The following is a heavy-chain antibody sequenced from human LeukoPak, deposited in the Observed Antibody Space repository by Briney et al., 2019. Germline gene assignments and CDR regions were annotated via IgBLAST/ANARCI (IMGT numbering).Heavy chain of an antibody. V-gene: IGHV3-21*01. CDR2: ISSSSSYI. D-gene: IGHD2-21*02. CDR3: AGLTAINYYYYGMDV. Sequence: GGSLRLSCAASGFTFSSYSMNWVRQAPGKGLEWVSSISSSSSYIYYADSVKGRFTISRDNAKNSLYLQMNSLRAEDTAVYYCAGLTAINYYYYGMDVWGQGTTVTVSS. J-gene: IGHJ6*02. CDR1: GFTFSSYS.